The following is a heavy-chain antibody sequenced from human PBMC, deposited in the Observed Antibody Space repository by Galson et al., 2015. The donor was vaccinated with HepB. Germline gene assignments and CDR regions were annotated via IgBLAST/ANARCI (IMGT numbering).Heavy chain of an antibody. CDR3: ARVYDGDDAGEDYGMDV. Sequence: SLRLSCAGSGFTFSSHFMNWVRQAPGKGLEWVAYISATSGNIYYADSVKGCFSISRDNGKNSLYLQMNSLRAEDTAVYYCARVYDGDDAGEDYGMDVWGPGATVTVSS. CDR2: ISATSGNI. V-gene: IGHV3-21*01. D-gene: IGHD4-17*01. CDR1: GFTFSSHF. J-gene: IGHJ6*02.